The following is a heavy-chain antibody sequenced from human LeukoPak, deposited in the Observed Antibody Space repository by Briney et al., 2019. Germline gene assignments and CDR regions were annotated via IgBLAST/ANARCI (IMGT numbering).Heavy chain of an antibody. J-gene: IGHJ3*02. CDR3: TRKTHYDILTGYLQIDAFDI. D-gene: IGHD3-9*01. CDR1: GYTFTSYG. V-gene: IGHV1-18*01. CDR2: ISAYNGNT. Sequence: ASVKVSCKASGYTFTSYGISWVRQAPGQGLEWMGWISAYNGNTNYAQKLQGRVTMTTDTSTSTAYMELRSLRSDDTAVYYFTRKTHYDILTGYLQIDAFDIWGQGTMVTVSS.